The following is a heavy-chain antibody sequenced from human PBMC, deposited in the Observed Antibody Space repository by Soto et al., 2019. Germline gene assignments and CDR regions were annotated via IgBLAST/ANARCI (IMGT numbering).Heavy chain of an antibody. D-gene: IGHD1-7*01. V-gene: IGHV3-23*01. CDR3: AKGAGTTIFPWFDP. CDR2: ISGSGGST. CDR1: GFTVSSSY. Sequence: GGSLRLSCAASGFTVSSSYMTWVRQAPGKGLEWVSAISGSGGSTYYADSVKGRFTISRDNSKNTLYLQMNSLRAEDTAVYYCAKGAGTTIFPWFDPWGQGTLVTVSS. J-gene: IGHJ5*02.